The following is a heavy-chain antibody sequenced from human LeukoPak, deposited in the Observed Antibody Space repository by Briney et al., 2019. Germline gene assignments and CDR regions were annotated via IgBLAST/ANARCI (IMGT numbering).Heavy chain of an antibody. Sequence: PSETLSLTSTVSGGSISTNYWNWIRQPAGKGLEWIGRIYVTGTTYYNPSLKSRLTMSVDASRNQFFLNLSSVTAADTAVYYCARGGPDLAREYFQYWGQGTLATVS. D-gene: IGHD5-12*01. CDR1: GGSISTNY. V-gene: IGHV4-4*07. CDR2: IYVTGTT. J-gene: IGHJ1*01. CDR3: ARGGPDLAREYFQY.